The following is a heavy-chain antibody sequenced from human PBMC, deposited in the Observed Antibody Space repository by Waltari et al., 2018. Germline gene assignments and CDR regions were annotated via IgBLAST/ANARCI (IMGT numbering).Heavy chain of an antibody. CDR3: ANIDYYDSSGYYPFDY. D-gene: IGHD3-22*01. Sequence: EVQLVESGGGLVQPGGSLRIPCAASGFTFSSYAMSWVRHAPGKGLEWVSAISGSGGSTYYADSVKGRFTISRDNSKNTLYLQMNSLRAEDTAVYYCANIDYYDSSGYYPFDYWGQGTLVTVSS. J-gene: IGHJ4*02. CDR2: ISGSGGST. V-gene: IGHV3-23*04. CDR1: GFTFSSYA.